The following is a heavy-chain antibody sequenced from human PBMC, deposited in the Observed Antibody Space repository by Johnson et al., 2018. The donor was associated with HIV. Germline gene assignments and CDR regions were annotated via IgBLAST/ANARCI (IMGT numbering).Heavy chain of an antibody. J-gene: IGHJ3*02. CDR3: AKASLRGYSYVSYAFDI. CDR1: GFTFTSYW. CDR2: IKQDGSNT. D-gene: IGHD5-18*01. V-gene: IGHV3-7*01. Sequence: VQLVESGGGLVQPGGSLRLSCAASGFTFTSYWMSWVRQAPGKGLEWVANIKQDGSNTYYADSVKVRFTIPRDNSKNTLYLQMISLRVEDTAVYYCAKASLRGYSYVSYAFDIWGQGTMVTVSS.